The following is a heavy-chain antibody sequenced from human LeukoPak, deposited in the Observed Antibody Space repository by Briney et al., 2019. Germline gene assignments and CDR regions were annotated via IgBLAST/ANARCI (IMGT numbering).Heavy chain of an antibody. CDR3: ARDESMVRGAGVY. D-gene: IGHD3-10*01. CDR2: ISSSGSTI. CDR1: GFTFSSYE. J-gene: IGHJ4*02. V-gene: IGHV3-48*03. Sequence: GGSLRLSCAASGFTFSSYEMNWVRQAPGKGLEWVSYISSSGSTIYYVDSVKGRFTISRDNAKNSLYLQMNSLRAEDTAVYYCARDESMVRGAGVYWGQGTLVTVSS.